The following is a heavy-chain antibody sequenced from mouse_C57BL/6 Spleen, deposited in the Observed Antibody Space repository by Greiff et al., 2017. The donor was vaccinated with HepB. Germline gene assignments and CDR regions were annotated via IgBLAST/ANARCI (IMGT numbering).Heavy chain of an antibody. CDR2: INPNNGDT. J-gene: IGHJ4*01. CDR3: SAWWRKHYYYAMDY. Sequence: EVKLQQSGPELVKPGASVKISCKASGYTFTDYNMNWVKQSHGKGLEWIGDINPNNGDTRYNQKFKGKATLTVDKSSSTAYMELRSLTSEDSAVYYCSAWWRKHYYYAMDYWGQGTSVTVSS. CDR1: GYTFTDYN. D-gene: IGHD1-1*02. V-gene: IGHV1-26*01.